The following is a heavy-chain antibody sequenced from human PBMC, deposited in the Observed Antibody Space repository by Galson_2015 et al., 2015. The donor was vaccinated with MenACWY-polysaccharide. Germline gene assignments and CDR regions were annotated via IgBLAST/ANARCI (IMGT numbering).Heavy chain of an antibody. CDR3: ARWTSRGNPDGYLDY. D-gene: IGHD4-23*01. J-gene: IGHJ4*01. Sequence: SVKVSCRASGYNFNSYDINWVRQATGQGVEWMGWMNPNSGNTGYAQKLQGRVTMTRDTSINTAYMELSSLTSEDTAVYYCARWTSRGNPDGYLDYWGHGTQVTVSS. CDR2: MNPNSGNT. CDR1: GYNFNSYD. V-gene: IGHV1-8*01.